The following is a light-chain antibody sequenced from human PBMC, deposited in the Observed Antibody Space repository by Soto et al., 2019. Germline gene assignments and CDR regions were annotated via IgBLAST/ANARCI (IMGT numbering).Light chain of an antibody. J-gene: IGKJ4*01. CDR3: QQYYVAPLT. CDR2: WAS. V-gene: IGKV4-1*01. Sequence: DIVMTQSPDSLTVSLGEAATINCKSSQSVFLSNSKNYLAWYQQKPGQSPKLLIYWASTRESGVPDRFSGSGSGTDFTLTISSLQAEDVAVYYCQQYYVAPLTFGGGTKVDIK. CDR1: QSVFLSNSKNY.